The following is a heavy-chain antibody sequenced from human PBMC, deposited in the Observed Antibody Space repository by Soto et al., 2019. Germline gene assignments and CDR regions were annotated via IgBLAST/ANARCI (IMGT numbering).Heavy chain of an antibody. Sequence: QVQLVQSGAEVKKPGSSVKVSCKASGGTFSSYAISWVRQAPGQGLEWMGGIIPIFGTANYAQKFQGRVTITADESTSTASMELSSLRSEDTAVYYCARSPYCSGCSCYDTAYNWFDPWGQGNLVTVSS. V-gene: IGHV1-69*01. J-gene: IGHJ5*02. CDR2: IIPIFGTA. CDR1: GGTFSSYA. D-gene: IGHD2-15*01. CDR3: ARSPYCSGCSCYDTAYNWFDP.